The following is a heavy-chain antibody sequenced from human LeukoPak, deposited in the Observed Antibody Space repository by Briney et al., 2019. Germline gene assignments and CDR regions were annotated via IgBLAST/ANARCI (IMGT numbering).Heavy chain of an antibody. CDR3: ARGPPRYYYDSSGLLGY. CDR2: INHSGST. Sequence: SETLSLTCAVYGGSFSGYYWSWIRQPPGKGLEWIGEINHSGSTNYNPSLKSRVTISVDTSKNQFSLKLSSVTAADTAVYYCARGPPRYYYDSSGLLGYWGQGNLVTVSS. J-gene: IGHJ4*02. V-gene: IGHV4-34*01. D-gene: IGHD3-22*01. CDR1: GGSFSGYY.